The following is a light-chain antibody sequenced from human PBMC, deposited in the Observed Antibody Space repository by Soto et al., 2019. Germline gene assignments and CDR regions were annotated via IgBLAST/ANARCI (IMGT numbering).Light chain of an antibody. CDR2: GTS. Sequence: EIVLTQSPDILSLYPGARATLSCRASQTVAYSSLAWYQQRPGQAPRLLIYGTSTRATGTPDRFSGSGSGTAFTLTISRLEPEDFAVYYCQQYVTTPRTFGQGTKVE. CDR1: QTVAYSS. J-gene: IGKJ1*01. V-gene: IGKV3-20*01. CDR3: QQYVTTPRT.